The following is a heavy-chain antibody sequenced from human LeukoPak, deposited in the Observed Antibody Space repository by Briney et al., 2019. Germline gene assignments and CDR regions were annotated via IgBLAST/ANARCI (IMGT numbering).Heavy chain of an antibody. D-gene: IGHD5-12*01. CDR1: GYTFTNNY. Sequence: ASVKVSCKASGYTFTNNYMHWVRQAPGQGLEWMGIINPSGDNTWYAQKFQGRVTLTRDMATSTDYMEVSSLRSEDTAVYYCARDNSLGDSAWWFDPWGQGTLVTVPS. CDR2: INPSGDNT. CDR3: ARDNSLGDSAWWFDP. V-gene: IGHV1-46*01. J-gene: IGHJ5*02.